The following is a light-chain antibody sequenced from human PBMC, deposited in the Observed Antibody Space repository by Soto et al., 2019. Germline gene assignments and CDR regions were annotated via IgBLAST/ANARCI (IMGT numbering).Light chain of an antibody. V-gene: IGKV3-20*01. CDR2: GAS. CDR3: QQYGSSPT. Sequence: EIVLTQSPGTLSLSPGEGATLSCRASQSVSSSSLAWYQQKPGQAPRLLMYGASRRATGIPDRFSGSGSGTDFALTISRLEPEDFAVYYCQQYGSSPTFGQGTKVDIK. J-gene: IGKJ1*01. CDR1: QSVSSSS.